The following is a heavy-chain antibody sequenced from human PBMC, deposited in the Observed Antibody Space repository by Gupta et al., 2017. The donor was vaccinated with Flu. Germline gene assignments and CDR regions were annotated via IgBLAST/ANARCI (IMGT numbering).Heavy chain of an antibody. V-gene: IGHV3-23*01. Sequence: EVQLLESGGGLVQPGGSLRLSCAASGFTFSSYAMSWVRQAPGKGLEWVSAISGSGGSTYYADSVKGRFTISRDNSKNTLYLQMNSLRAEDTAVYYCAKDSARDHYYDSSGHDYWGQGTLVTVSS. CDR1: GFTFSSYA. D-gene: IGHD3-22*01. CDR2: ISGSGGST. J-gene: IGHJ4*02. CDR3: AKDSARDHYYDSSGHDY.